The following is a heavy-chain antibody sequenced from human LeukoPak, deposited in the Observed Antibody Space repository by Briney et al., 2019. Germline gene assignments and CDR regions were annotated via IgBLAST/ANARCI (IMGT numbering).Heavy chain of an antibody. J-gene: IGHJ4*02. CDR1: GGSISSNNW. D-gene: IGHD3-10*01. CDR2: IYHGGST. V-gene: IGHV4-4*02. CDR3: AKGEDYGSGTVHFAS. Sequence: SETLSLTCAVSGGSISSNNWWSWVRQPPGKGLEWIGEIYHGGSTNYNPSLKSRIAMSVDRSRNQFSLQLSSVTAADTAVCYCAKGEDYGSGTVHFASWGQGTLVTVSS.